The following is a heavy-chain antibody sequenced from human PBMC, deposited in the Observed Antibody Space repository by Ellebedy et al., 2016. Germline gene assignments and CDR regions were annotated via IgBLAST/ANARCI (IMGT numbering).Heavy chain of an antibody. CDR1: GFTFSDYY. Sequence: GESLKISCAASGFTFSDYYMSWIRQAPGKGLEWVSYISSSGSTIYYADSVKGRFTISRDNAKNSLYLQMNSLRAEDTAVYYCARGDTAMAFDYWGQGTLVTVSS. V-gene: IGHV3-11*01. CDR2: ISSSGSTI. D-gene: IGHD5-18*01. J-gene: IGHJ4*02. CDR3: ARGDTAMAFDY.